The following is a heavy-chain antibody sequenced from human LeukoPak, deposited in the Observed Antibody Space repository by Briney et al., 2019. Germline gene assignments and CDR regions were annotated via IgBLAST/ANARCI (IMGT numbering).Heavy chain of an antibody. CDR2: INPNSGGT. V-gene: IGHV1-2*02. CDR1: GYTFTGYY. Sequence: ASVKVSCKASGYTFTGYYMHWVRQAPGQGLEWMGWINPNSGGTNYAQKFQGRVTMTRDTSISTAYMELSRLRSDDTAVYYCARAPFGVVSANDYWGQGTLVTVSS. J-gene: IGHJ4*02. CDR3: ARAPFGVVSANDY. D-gene: IGHD3-3*01.